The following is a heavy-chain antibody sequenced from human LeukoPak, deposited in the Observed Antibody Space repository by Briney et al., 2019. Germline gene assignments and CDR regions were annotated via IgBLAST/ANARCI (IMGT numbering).Heavy chain of an antibody. CDR3: TRGSSGRRDN. D-gene: IGHD6-19*01. CDR1: GYTFTSCD. Sequence: ASVTVSCKASGYTFTSCDINWVRQATGQGREWMGWMNPNSGNTGYGQGFQGRITMTRDISIGTAYMELSNLTSEDTAIYYCTRGSSGRRDNWGQGTLVTVSA. CDR2: MNPNSGNT. J-gene: IGHJ4*02. V-gene: IGHV1-8*01.